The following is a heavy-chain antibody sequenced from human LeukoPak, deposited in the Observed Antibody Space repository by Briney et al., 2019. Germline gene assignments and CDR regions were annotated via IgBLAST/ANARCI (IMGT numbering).Heavy chain of an antibody. V-gene: IGHV3-21*01. D-gene: IGHD5-24*01. J-gene: IGHJ2*01. CDR3: VGSATIGSTPREWDYWFFDL. CDR2: ISIGSTYT. Sequence: PGGSLRLSCAASGFTFRRYSMNWVRQAPGKGLEWVSSISIGSTYTYYADSVKGRFTISRDNAKNSLYLQMNSLRAEDTAVYYCVGSATIGSTPREWDYWFFDLWGRGTLVTVSS. CDR1: GFTFRRYS.